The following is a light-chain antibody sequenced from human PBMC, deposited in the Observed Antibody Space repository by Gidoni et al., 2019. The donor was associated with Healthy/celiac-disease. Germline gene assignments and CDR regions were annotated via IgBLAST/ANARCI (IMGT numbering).Light chain of an antibody. CDR3: AAWDDSLNAVV. J-gene: IGLJ2*01. CDR1: SPNIGYNA. CDR2: YDD. Sequence: QSVLTQPPSVSEAPRQRVTISCSGSSPNIGYNAVNWYQLLPGKAPKLLIYYDDLLPSGVSDRFSGSKSGTSASLAISGLQSEDEADYYCAAWDDSLNAVVFGGGTKLAVL. V-gene: IGLV1-36*01.